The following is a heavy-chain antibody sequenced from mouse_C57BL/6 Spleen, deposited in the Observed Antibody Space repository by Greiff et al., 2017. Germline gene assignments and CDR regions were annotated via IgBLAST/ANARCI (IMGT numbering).Heavy chain of an antibody. CDR3: ASDDYELAMDY. Sequence: QVQLQQSGPGLVQPSQSLSITCTVSGFSLTSYGVHWVRQSPGQGLEWLGVIWSGGSTAYNAAFISRLSIRKDNSKSQVFFKMNSLQADDTAIYYCASDDYELAMDYWGQGTSVTVSS. D-gene: IGHD2-4*01. CDR1: GFSLTSYG. J-gene: IGHJ4*01. CDR2: IWSGGST. V-gene: IGHV2-2*01.